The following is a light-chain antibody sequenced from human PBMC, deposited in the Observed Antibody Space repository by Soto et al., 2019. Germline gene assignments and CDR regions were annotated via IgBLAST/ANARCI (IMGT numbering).Light chain of an antibody. CDR1: QSVSSSY. J-gene: IGKJ5*01. CDR2: GAS. V-gene: IGKV3-20*01. Sequence: EIVLTQSPGTLSLSPGERATLSCRFSQSVSSSYLAWYQQKPGQAPRLLIYGASSRATGIPDRFSGSGSGTDFTLTISRLEPEDFAVYYCQQYGSSITFGQGTRLEIK. CDR3: QQYGSSIT.